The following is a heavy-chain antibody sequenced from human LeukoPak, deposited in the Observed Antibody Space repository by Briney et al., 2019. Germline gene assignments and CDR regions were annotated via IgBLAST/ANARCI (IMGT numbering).Heavy chain of an antibody. CDR1: GFTFSSYN. Sequence: PGGSLRLSCAASGFTFSSYNMNWVRQAPGKGLEWVSSITSDSRYMYYADSVKGRFTISRDNAKNSLYLQMNSLRAEDTAVYYCTTDLTYDILTGYYLFDYWGQGTLVTVSS. CDR3: TTDLTYDILTGYYLFDY. V-gene: IGHV3-21*04. D-gene: IGHD3-9*01. J-gene: IGHJ4*02. CDR2: ITSDSRYM.